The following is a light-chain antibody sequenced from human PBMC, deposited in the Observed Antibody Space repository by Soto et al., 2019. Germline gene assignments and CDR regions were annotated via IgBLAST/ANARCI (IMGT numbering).Light chain of an antibody. CDR3: SSYTTSSTYD. Sequence: QSALTQPASVSGSPGQPITISCTGTSTDVGRYNYVSWYQQHPGKAPKLMIYDVANRPSGVSNRFSGSKSGITASLTISGLQAEDEADYYCSSYTTSSTYDFGTGTKVTVL. CDR1: STDVGRYNY. CDR2: DVA. J-gene: IGLJ1*01. V-gene: IGLV2-14*01.